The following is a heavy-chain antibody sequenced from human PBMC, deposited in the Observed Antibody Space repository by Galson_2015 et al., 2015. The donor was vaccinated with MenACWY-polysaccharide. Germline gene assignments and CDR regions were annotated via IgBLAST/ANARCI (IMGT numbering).Heavy chain of an antibody. V-gene: IGHV5-51*07. D-gene: IGHD3-22*01. CDR1: GYSFTSYW. CDR3: ARAGPRDSYYYDSSGYYSGIPHPDY. CDR2: IYPGDSDT. J-gene: IGHJ4*02. Sequence: QSGAEVKKPGESLKISCKGSGYSFTSYWIGWVHQMPGKGLEWMGIIYPGDSDTRYSPSFQGQVTISADKSISTAYLQWSSLKASDTAMYYCARAGPRDSYYYDSSGYYSGIPHPDYWGQGTLVTVSS.